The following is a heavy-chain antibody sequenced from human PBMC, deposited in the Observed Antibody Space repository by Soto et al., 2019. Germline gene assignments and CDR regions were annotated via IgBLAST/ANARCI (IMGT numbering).Heavy chain of an antibody. CDR3: ARDLLRSSGVATISHYYYYGMDA. CDR2: ISYDGSNK. Sequence: GGSLRLSCAASGFTFSSYAMHWVRQAPGKGLEWVAVISYDGSNKYYADSVKGRFTISRDNSKNTLYPQMDSLRAEDTAVYYCARDLLRSSGVATISHYYYYGMDAWGQGTTVTVSS. D-gene: IGHD5-12*01. J-gene: IGHJ6*02. V-gene: IGHV3-30-3*01. CDR1: GFTFSSYA.